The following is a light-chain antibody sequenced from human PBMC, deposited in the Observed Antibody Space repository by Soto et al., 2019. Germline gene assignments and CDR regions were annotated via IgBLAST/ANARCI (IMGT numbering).Light chain of an antibody. Sequence: SPDRLSAALGERVAIAGRAIRYIRTALSWYQHRPGQAPKVLICVASSLQSGVPSRFSGSGYGTDFTLTISRLPPEAFAPYSCLQDSNYPWTFGQGTKVDIK. CDR2: VAS. CDR1: RYIRTA. J-gene: IGKJ1*01. V-gene: IGKV1-6*01. CDR3: LQDSNYPWT.